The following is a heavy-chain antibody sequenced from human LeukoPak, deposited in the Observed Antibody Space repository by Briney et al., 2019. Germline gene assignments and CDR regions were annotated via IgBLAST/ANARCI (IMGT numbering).Heavy chain of an antibody. CDR1: GGSISSYY. CDR2: IYYSGST. Sequence: TSETLSLTCTVSGGSISSYYWSWIRQPPGKGLEWIGYIYYSGSTNYNPSLESRVTISVDTSKNQFSLKLSSVTAADTAVYYCAREGRGFGWSRYFDYWGQGTLVTVSS. J-gene: IGHJ4*02. D-gene: IGHD6-19*01. CDR3: AREGRGFGWSRYFDY. V-gene: IGHV4-59*01.